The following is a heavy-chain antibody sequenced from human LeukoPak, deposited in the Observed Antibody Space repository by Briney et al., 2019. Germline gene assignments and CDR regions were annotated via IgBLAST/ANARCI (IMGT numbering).Heavy chain of an antibody. D-gene: IGHD1-14*01. Sequence: PGGSLRLSCTASGFTVRSNYMSWVRQSPRKGLEWVSIMYSGGSTDYADSVKGRFIISRDHSKNTLYLQMNSLRAEDTAVYYCALYNTRFDFWGQGALVTVSS. CDR1: GFTVRSNY. V-gene: IGHV3-53*01. CDR3: ALYNTRFDF. J-gene: IGHJ4*02. CDR2: MYSGGST.